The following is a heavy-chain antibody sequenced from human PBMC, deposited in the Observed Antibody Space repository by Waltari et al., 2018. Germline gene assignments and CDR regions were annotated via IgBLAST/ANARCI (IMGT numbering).Heavy chain of an antibody. Sequence: QVQLVESGGGVVQPGGSMRLSCAASGFPFSSYGMHWVGQAPGKGLEWVAFIRHDGSNKYYADSVKGRFTISRDNSKNTLYLQMNSLRAEDTAVYYCAKDGSPYCSSTSCYRAFDYWGQGTLVTVSS. CDR1: GFPFSSYG. J-gene: IGHJ4*02. CDR3: AKDGSPYCSSTSCYRAFDY. V-gene: IGHV3-30*02. CDR2: IRHDGSNK. D-gene: IGHD2-2*01.